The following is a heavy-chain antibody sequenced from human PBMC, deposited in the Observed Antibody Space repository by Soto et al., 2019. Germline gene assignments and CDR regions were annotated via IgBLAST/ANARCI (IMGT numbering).Heavy chain of an antibody. CDR1: GYTFTTYA. V-gene: IGHV1-3*01. CDR2: INAGGGDT. Sequence: EASVKVSCKTSGYTFTTYAMHWVRQAPGQRLEWMGWINAGGGDTKYSQRFQGRVTISRDTSASTVYMELSSLTPEDTAVYYCARGSVVRGVTTSVPHDFWGQGTLVTVS. J-gene: IGHJ4*02. CDR3: ARGSVVRGVTTSVPHDF. D-gene: IGHD3-10*01.